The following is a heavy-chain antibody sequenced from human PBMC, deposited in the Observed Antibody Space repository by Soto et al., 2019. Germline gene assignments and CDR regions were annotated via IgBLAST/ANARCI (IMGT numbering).Heavy chain of an antibody. D-gene: IGHD6-13*01. V-gene: IGHV4-30-2*01. Sequence: SETLSLTCAVSGVSISSGGYSWSWIRQPPGKGLEWIGYIYHSGNIYYNPSLKSRVTISVDRSKNQFSLKLSSVTAADTAVYYCARGERQQQRDYWGQGTLVTVS. CDR3: ARGERQQQRDY. CDR2: IYHSGNI. CDR1: GVSISSGGYS. J-gene: IGHJ4*02.